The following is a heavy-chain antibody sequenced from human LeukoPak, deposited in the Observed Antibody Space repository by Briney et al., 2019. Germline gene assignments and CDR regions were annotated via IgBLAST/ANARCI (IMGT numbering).Heavy chain of an antibody. D-gene: IGHD3-22*01. J-gene: IGHJ4*02. Sequence: GGSLRLSCAVSGITLSNYAMSWVRQAPGKGLEWVAGISGSGGETHYADSVKGRFIISRDNPKNTLYLQMNNLRAGDTAVYFCAKRGVVIRVILVGFHKEAYYFDSWGQGALVTVSS. CDR3: AKRGVVIRVILVGFHKEAYYFDS. CDR1: GITLSNYA. V-gene: IGHV3-23*01. CDR2: ISGSGGET.